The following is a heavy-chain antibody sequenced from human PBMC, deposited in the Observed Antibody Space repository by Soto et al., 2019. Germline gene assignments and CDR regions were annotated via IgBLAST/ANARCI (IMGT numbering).Heavy chain of an antibody. Sequence: GASVKVSCKASGYTFTSYGISWVRQAPGQGLEWMGWISAYNGNTNYAQKLQGRVNMTTDTSTSKAYMELRSLSSDDTAVYYCARDWAYYYGSGSYPQYYMDVWGKGTTVTVSS. CDR3: ARDWAYYYGSGSYPQYYMDV. J-gene: IGHJ6*03. CDR1: GYTFTSYG. CDR2: ISAYNGNT. V-gene: IGHV1-18*01. D-gene: IGHD3-10*01.